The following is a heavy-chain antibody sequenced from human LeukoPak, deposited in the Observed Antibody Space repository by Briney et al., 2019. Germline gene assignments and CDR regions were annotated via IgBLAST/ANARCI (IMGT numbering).Heavy chain of an antibody. V-gene: IGHV3-23*01. Sequence: GGSLRLSCAASGFTFSIYTMSWVRQPPGGGLEWVSGITGGGGGSYYADSVKGRFTISRDNSKNTLYLQMNSLRDEDTAVYYCAKDPPTGGSWSSDYWGQGTLVTVSS. CDR2: ITGGGGGS. CDR1: GFTFSIYT. CDR3: AKDPPTGGSWSSDY. J-gene: IGHJ4*02. D-gene: IGHD6-13*01.